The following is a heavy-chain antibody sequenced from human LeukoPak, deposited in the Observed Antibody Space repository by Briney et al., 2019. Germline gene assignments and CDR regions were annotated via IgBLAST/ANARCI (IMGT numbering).Heavy chain of an antibody. Sequence: SETLSLTCTVSGYSISTGYYWGWIRQSPEKGLEWIGSIFHSGTTYYNPSLKSRVTLSVDTSKNQFSLRLSSVTAADTAVYFCAKSIASAATNSCYYMDVWGKGTTVTVSS. CDR3: AKSIASAATNSCYYMDV. V-gene: IGHV4-38-2*02. D-gene: IGHD6-13*01. J-gene: IGHJ6*03. CDR1: GYSISTGYY. CDR2: IFHSGTT.